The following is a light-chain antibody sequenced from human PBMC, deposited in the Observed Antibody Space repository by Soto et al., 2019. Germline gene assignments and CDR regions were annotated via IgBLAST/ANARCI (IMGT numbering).Light chain of an antibody. V-gene: IGLV2-14*01. CDR3: TSYTITSPYV. CDR1: SSDVGSYNY. Sequence: QSALTQPASVSGSPGQSITISCTGTSSDVGSYNYVSWYQQHPGKAPKLMIYEVSDRPSGISSRFSGSKSGNTASLTISGLQAEDEADYYCTSYTITSPYVFXTGTKVTVL. J-gene: IGLJ1*01. CDR2: EVS.